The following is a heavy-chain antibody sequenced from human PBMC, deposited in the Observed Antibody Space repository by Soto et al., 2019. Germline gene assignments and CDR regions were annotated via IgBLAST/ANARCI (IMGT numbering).Heavy chain of an antibody. D-gene: IGHD4-17*01. J-gene: IGHJ1*01. CDR1: GFTFDRYW. CDR2: IRQDGNEM. Sequence: EVQLVASGGGLVQPGGSLRLSCAASGFTFDRYWFSWVRQTPGKELEWVANIRQDGNEMYYADSVKGRFTISRDNAESTLYLQMNSLTDEDTAVYYCARLAEVFGDVYQYWGQGTVVTVPS. V-gene: IGHV3-7*03. CDR3: ARLAEVFGDVYQY.